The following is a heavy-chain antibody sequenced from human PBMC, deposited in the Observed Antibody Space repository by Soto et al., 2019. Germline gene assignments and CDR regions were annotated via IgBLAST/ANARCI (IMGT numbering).Heavy chain of an antibody. J-gene: IGHJ4*02. CDR1: GGTFSSYA. CDR2: IIPIFGTA. V-gene: IGHV1-69*13. D-gene: IGHD3-22*01. CDR3: ARGSGGTYYYDSSGYGFDD. Sequence: SVKVSCKASGGTFSSYAISWVRQAPGQGLEWMGGIIPIFGTANYAQKFQGRVTITADESTSTAYMELSSLRSEDTAVYYCARGSGGTYYYDSSGYGFDDWGQGTLVTVSS.